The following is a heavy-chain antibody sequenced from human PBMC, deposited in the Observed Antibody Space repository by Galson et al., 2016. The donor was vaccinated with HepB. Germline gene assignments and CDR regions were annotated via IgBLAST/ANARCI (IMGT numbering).Heavy chain of an antibody. J-gene: IGHJ4*02. Sequence: QSGAEVKKPGESPRVSCKGSGYNFTSYWINWVRQEPGKGLEWVGRIDPDDSYSNYNPSIQGHVTISADKSTTTAYLQWSSLKASDTAMYYCARLSSTYFDYWGQGTLVTVSS. V-gene: IGHV5-10-1*01. CDR3: ARLSSTYFDY. CDR2: IDPDDSYS. CDR1: GYNFTSYW.